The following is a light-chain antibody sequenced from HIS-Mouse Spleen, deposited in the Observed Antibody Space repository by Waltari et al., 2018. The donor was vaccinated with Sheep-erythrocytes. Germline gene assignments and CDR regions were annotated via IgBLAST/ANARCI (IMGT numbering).Light chain of an antibody. Sequence: QSALTQPAYVSGSPGQSITIPGTGTSSDVGSYNLVSWYQQHPGKAPKLMIYEGSKRPSGVSNRFSGSKSGNTASRTISGLQAEDEADYYCCSYAGSSTLVFGGGTKLTVL. V-gene: IGLV2-23*01. CDR2: EGS. CDR3: CSYAGSSTLV. J-gene: IGLJ3*02. CDR1: SSDVGSYNL.